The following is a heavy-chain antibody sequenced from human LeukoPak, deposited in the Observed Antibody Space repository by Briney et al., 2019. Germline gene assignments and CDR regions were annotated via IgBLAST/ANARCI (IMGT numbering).Heavy chain of an antibody. D-gene: IGHD3-22*01. Sequence: ASVKVSCKASGYTFTGYYMHWVRQAPGQGLEWMGWINPDSGGTNNAQKFQGRVTMTRDTSTSTVYMELSSLRSEDTAVYYCARDGWFYYDSSDYSGFDYWGQGTLVTVSS. J-gene: IGHJ4*02. V-gene: IGHV1-2*02. CDR3: ARDGWFYYDSSDYSGFDY. CDR2: INPDSGGT. CDR1: GYTFTGYY.